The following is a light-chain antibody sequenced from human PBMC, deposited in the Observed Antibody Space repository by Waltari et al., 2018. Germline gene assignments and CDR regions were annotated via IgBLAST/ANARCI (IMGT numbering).Light chain of an antibody. Sequence: QSVLTQAPSVSAAPGQTVTISCSGSTPNIGNNYVSWYQQSPGNAPRLLIYEDKRRPSGIPDRFSGSKSGASATLGITGLQTGDEANYYCGTWDSSLSIGVLGGGTRVTVL. CDR1: TPNIGNNY. CDR3: GTWDSSLSIGV. CDR2: EDK. J-gene: IGLJ3*02. V-gene: IGLV1-51*01.